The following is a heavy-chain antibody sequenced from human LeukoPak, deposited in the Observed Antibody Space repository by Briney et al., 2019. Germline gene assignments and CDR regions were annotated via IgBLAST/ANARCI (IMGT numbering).Heavy chain of an antibody. CDR1: GGSISGSY. Sequence: EPSETLSLTCTVSGGSISGSYWSWIRQPPGKGLEWIAYMYNSGSTNYNPSLKSRVTISIDTSKNQFSLKLSSLTAADTAIYYCARGIESYGDYGYWGQGTLVTVSS. V-gene: IGHV4-59*01. J-gene: IGHJ4*02. CDR3: ARGIESYGDYGY. D-gene: IGHD4-17*01. CDR2: MYNSGST.